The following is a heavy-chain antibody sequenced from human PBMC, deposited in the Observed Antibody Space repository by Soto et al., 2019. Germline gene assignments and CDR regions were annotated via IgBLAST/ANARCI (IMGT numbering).Heavy chain of an antibody. J-gene: IGHJ6*02. CDR3: AREKTVGLRFLESSPYYYYYGMDV. D-gene: IGHD3-3*01. Sequence: LCLTCGVDVGSFTEYSVTWNRQPPGKGLELIGEINHSGRTNYNPSLKSRVTMTRGTSISTAYMELSRLRSDDTAVYYCAREKTVGLRFLESSPYYYYYGMDVWGQGTTVTVSS. CDR1: VGSFTEYS. CDR2: INHSGRT. V-gene: IGHV4-34*10.